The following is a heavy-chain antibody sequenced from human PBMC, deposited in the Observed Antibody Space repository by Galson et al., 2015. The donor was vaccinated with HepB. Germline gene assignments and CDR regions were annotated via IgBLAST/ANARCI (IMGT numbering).Heavy chain of an antibody. CDR3: ARDGGAVAGTKLTYYYYGMDV. CDR1: GDSVSSNSAA. CDR2: TYYRSKWYN. J-gene: IGHJ6*02. Sequence: CAISGDSVSSNSAAWNWIRQSPSRGLEWLGRTYYRSKWYNDYAVSVKSRITINPDTSKNQFSLQLNSVTPEDTAVYYCARDGGAVAGTKLTYYYYGMDVWGQGTTVTVSS. V-gene: IGHV6-1*01. D-gene: IGHD6-19*01.